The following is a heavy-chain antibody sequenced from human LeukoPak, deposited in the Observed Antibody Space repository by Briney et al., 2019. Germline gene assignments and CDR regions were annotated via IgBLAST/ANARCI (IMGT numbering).Heavy chain of an antibody. D-gene: IGHD1-26*01. CDR2: IYASGST. CDR3: ARRAISGYSGREYYFDY. CDR1: GGSISSYY. V-gene: IGHV4-4*07. J-gene: IGHJ4*02. Sequence: KPSETLSLTCTVSGGSISSYYWSWIRQPAGKGLEWIGRIYASGSTNYNPSLKSRVTMSVDTSKNQFSLKLSSVTAADTAVYYCARRAISGYSGREYYFDYWGQGTLVTVSS.